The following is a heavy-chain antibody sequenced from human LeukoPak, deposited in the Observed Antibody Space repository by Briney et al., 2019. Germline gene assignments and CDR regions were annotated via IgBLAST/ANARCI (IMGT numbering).Heavy chain of an antibody. V-gene: IGHV4-59*01. Sequence: PSETLSLTCTVSGGSISSYYWSWIRQPPGKGLEWIGYIYYSGSTNYNPSLKSRVTISVDTSKNQFSLKLSSVTAADTAVYYCARGPYCSSTSCYLYYYYYYYMDVWGKGTTVTVSS. CDR1: GGSISSYY. CDR2: IYYSGST. D-gene: IGHD2-2*01. J-gene: IGHJ6*03. CDR3: ARGPYCSSTSCYLYYYYYYYMDV.